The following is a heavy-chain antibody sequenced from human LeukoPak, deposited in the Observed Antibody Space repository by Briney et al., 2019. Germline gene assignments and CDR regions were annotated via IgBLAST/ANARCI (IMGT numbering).Heavy chain of an antibody. CDR2: IYHSGST. Sequence: SETLSLTCTVSGGSISSGGYYWSWIRQPPGKGLEWIGYIYHSGSTYYNPSLKSRATISVDRSKNQFSLKLSSVTAADTAVYYCATTYDFGYYFDYWGQGTLVTVSS. CDR1: GGSISSGGYY. CDR3: ATTYDFGYYFDY. J-gene: IGHJ4*02. D-gene: IGHD3-3*01. V-gene: IGHV4-30-2*01.